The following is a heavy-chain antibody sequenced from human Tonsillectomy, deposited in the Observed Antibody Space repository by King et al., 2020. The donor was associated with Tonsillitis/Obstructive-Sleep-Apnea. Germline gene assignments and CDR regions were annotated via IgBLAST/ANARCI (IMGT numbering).Heavy chain of an antibody. CDR3: AKDVREYCSGVSCYFFDY. CDR2: ISGDGGRT. CDR1: GFTFGDYA. D-gene: IGHD2-15*01. Sequence: VQLVESGGGVVQPGGSLRLSCAASGFTFGDYAMHWVRQAPGKGLEWVSLISGDGGRTYYADSVKGRFTISRDNTENSLYLQMNSLRSEDTALYYCAKDVREYCSGVSCYFFDYWGQGTLVTVSS. V-gene: IGHV3-43*02. J-gene: IGHJ4*02.